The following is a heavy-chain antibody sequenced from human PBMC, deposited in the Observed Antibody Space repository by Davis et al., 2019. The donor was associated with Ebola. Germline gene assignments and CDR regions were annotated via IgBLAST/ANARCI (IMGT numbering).Heavy chain of an antibody. J-gene: IGHJ4*02. CDR3: ARDDLFCFDY. Sequence: GESLKISCAASGFTFSSYSMNWVRQAPGKGLEWVSSISSSSSYIYYADSVKGRFTISRDNAKNSLYLQMNSLRAEDTAVYYCARDDLFCFDYWGQGTLVTVSS. V-gene: IGHV3-21*01. CDR2: ISSSSSYI. D-gene: IGHD3-9*01. CDR1: GFTFSSYS.